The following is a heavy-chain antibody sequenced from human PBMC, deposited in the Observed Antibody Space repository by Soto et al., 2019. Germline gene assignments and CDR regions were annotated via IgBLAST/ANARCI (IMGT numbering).Heavy chain of an antibody. D-gene: IGHD3-10*01. V-gene: IGHV3-21*01. CDR1: GFTFNNYS. CDR3: GRGFGFKVNEWDRWYYT. CDR2: ISSSTSHI. J-gene: IGHJ5*02. Sequence: EVQLVESGGGLVKPGGSLRLSCAASGFTFNNYSMHWVRQAPGKGLEWVASISSSTSHIYNADSVKGRFTISRDRLNNSLYLQIKDHAVEDTAVYYCGRGFGFKVNEWDRWYYTWCQGSLVRVSS.